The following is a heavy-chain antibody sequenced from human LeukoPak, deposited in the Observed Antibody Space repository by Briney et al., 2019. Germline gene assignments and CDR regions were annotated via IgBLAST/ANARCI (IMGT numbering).Heavy chain of an antibody. Sequence: GASVKVSCKASGYSFISYGITWVRQAPGQGLEWMGWISVYNGNTNYVHKLQGRVTMTTDTSTSTAYMELRSLRSDDTAVYYCARAGVRGVITYYFDYWGQGTLVTVSS. J-gene: IGHJ4*02. CDR3: ARAGVRGVITYYFDY. D-gene: IGHD3-10*01. CDR2: ISVYNGNT. CDR1: GYSFISYG. V-gene: IGHV1-18*01.